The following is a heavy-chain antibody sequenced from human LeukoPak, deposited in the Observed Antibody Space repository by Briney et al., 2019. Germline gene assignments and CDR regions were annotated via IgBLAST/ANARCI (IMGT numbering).Heavy chain of an antibody. D-gene: IGHD6-19*01. V-gene: IGHV3-23*01. CDR3: AKDSGDTSGNWFDP. CDR1: GFTLSSYA. J-gene: IGHJ5*02. CDR2: ISGSGGIT. Sequence: PGGSLRLSCAASGFTLSSYAMSWVRQAPGKGLEWVSSISGSGGITYYTDSVKGRFTIPRDNSKNTLFLQMNSLRAEDTAVYYCAKDSGDTSGNWFDPWGQGTLVTVSS.